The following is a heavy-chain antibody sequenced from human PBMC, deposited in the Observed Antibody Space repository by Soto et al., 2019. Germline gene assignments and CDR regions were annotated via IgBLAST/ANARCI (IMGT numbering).Heavy chain of an antibody. V-gene: IGHV4-4*02. D-gene: IGHD3-3*01. Sequence: QVQLQESGPGLAKPSGTLSPTCAVSGGSITSSTWWSWVRQSPRKGLEWVGEIFHNGSTNYNPSLTSRVTMSVDRSKTQFSLELRSVTAADTAVYYCARARGAIFGVVIRNWFDPWGQGTLVTVSS. CDR3: ARARGAIFGVVIRNWFDP. CDR2: IFHNGST. J-gene: IGHJ5*02. CDR1: GGSITSSTW.